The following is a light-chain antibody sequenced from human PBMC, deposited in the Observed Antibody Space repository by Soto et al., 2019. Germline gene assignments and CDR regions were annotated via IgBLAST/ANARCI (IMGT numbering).Light chain of an antibody. CDR3: QQRANWPGT. Sequence: EIVLTRSPGTLSLSPGERATLSCRASQSVYNYLAWYQQKPGQAPRLLIYDVSDRATGLPDRFSGSGSGTDFTLTISSLEPEDSAIYYCQQRANWPGTFGQGTKVDIK. CDR2: DVS. V-gene: IGKV3-11*01. J-gene: IGKJ1*01. CDR1: QSVYNY.